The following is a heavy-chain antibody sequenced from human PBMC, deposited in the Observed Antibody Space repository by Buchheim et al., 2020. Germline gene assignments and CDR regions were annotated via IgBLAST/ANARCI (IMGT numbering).Heavy chain of an antibody. D-gene: IGHD2-2*01. CDR1: GGPVSSGSFY. CDR2: IYYTGTT. J-gene: IGHJ5*02. CDR3: ARVLSRYCSTYSCLNWFDP. V-gene: IGHV4-61*01. Sequence: QVQLRESGPGLVKSSETLSLTCTVSGGPVSSGSFYWSWIRQPPGKGLEWIGHIYYTGTTNYNPSLTSRVTISQDTSKHQFSLDLSSVTAADTAVYYCARVLSRYCSTYSCLNWFDPWGQGTL.